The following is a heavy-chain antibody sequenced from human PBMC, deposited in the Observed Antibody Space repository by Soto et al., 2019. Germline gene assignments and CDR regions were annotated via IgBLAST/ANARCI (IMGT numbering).Heavy chain of an antibody. CDR1: GGSISSGGYY. V-gene: IGHV4-31*03. CDR3: ASAPERITMVRGVPIWFDP. J-gene: IGHJ5*02. Sequence: QVQLQESGPGLVKPSQTLSLTCTVSGGSISSGGYYWSWIRQHPGKGLEWIGYIYYSGSTYYNPSLKSRVTLSVDTSKNQFSLKLSSVTAADTAVYYCASAPERITMVRGVPIWFDPWGQGTLVTVSS. CDR2: IYYSGST. D-gene: IGHD3-10*01.